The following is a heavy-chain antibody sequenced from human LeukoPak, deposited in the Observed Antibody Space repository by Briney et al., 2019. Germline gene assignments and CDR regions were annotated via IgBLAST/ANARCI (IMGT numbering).Heavy chain of an antibody. J-gene: IGHJ4*02. Sequence: PSETLSLTCTVSGGSISSSSYYWGWIRQPPGKGLEWIGSIYYSGSTYYNPSLKSRVTISVDTSKNQFSLKLSSVTAADTAVYYCARENHYYDSSGYPRGDFDYWGQGTLVTVSS. V-gene: IGHV4-39*07. D-gene: IGHD3-22*01. CDR1: GGSISSSSYY. CDR3: ARENHYYDSSGYPRGDFDY. CDR2: IYYSGST.